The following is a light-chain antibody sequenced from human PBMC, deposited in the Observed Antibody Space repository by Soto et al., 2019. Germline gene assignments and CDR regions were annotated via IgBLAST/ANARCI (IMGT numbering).Light chain of an antibody. CDR2: LNSDGSH. CDR3: QTWGTGVPV. V-gene: IGLV4-69*01. CDR1: SGHSSYA. Sequence: QPVLTQSPSASASLGASVKLTCTLSSGHSSYAIAWHQQQPEKGPRYLMKLNSDGSHSKGDGIPDRFSGSSSGAERYLTFSSLQSEDEADYYCQTWGTGVPVFGGGTKLTVL. J-gene: IGLJ2*01.